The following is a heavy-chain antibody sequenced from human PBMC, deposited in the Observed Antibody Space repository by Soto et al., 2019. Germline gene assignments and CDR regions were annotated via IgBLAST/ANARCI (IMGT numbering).Heavy chain of an antibody. CDR3: ARGAAVAGHFSGRFSRYFDL. D-gene: IGHD6-19*01. V-gene: IGHV4-34*01. CDR1: GGSFSGYY. Sequence: QVQLQQWGAGLLKPSETLSLTCAVYGGSFSGYYWSWIRQPPGKGLEWIGEINHSGSTNYNPSLKSRVTISVDTSKNQFSLKLSSVTAADTAVYYCARGAAVAGHFSGRFSRYFDLWGRGTLVTVSS. J-gene: IGHJ2*01. CDR2: INHSGST.